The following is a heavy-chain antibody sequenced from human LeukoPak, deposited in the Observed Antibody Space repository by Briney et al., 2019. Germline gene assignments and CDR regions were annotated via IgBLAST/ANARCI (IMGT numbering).Heavy chain of an antibody. CDR1: GGSFSGYY. D-gene: IGHD6-13*01. CDR2: INHSGST. CDR3: ARKGAYSIIARNYYYYYYMDV. Sequence: SETLSLTCAVYGGSFSGYYWSWIRQPPGKGLEWIGEINHSGSTNYNPSPRRRVTISVDTSKNQFSLKLSSETAADTAVYYCARKGAYSIIARNYYYYYYMDVWGKGTTVTVSS. V-gene: IGHV4-34*01. J-gene: IGHJ6*03.